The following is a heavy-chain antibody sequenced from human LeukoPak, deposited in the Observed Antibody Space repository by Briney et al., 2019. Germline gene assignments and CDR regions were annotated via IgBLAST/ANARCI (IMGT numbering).Heavy chain of an antibody. J-gene: IGHJ4*02. V-gene: IGHV3-23*01. CDR1: GFTFSSYT. CDR3: AEDSSCCYNRPYYFDY. Sequence: PGGSLRLSCAASGFTFSSYTMKWVRQAPGKGLQWVSAISGSGGTTHYADSVKGRFTISRDNSKNTLYLQMNSLRAEDTAVYYCAEDSSCCYNRPYYFDYWGQGTLVTVSS. D-gene: IGHD6-13*01. CDR2: ISGSGGTT.